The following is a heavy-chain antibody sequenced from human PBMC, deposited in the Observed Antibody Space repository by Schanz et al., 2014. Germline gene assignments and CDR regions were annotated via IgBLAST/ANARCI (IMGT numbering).Heavy chain of an antibody. CDR1: GDSISNSHW. Sequence: QVQLQESGPGLVKPSGTLSLTCTVSGDSISNSHWWNWVRQPPGKGLEWIGVIYHGGTTIYNPSLESRVTISVDTSKDQFSLSLSSATAADTAVYYCARAVGGNSALEWFDPWGQGILVTVSS. CDR2: IYHGGTT. V-gene: IGHV4-4*02. CDR3: ARAVGGNSALEWFDP. J-gene: IGHJ5*02. D-gene: IGHD2-21*01.